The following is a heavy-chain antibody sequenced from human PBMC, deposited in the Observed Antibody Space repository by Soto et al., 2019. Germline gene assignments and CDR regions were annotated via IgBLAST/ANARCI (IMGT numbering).Heavy chain of an antibody. Sequence: SVKVSCKASGGTFSSYAISWVRQAPGQGLEWMGGIIPIFGIANYTQKFQGRVTITADESTSTAYMELSSLRSGDTAVYYCAREYCSGGSCYSNFDYWGQGTLVTVS. D-gene: IGHD2-15*01. CDR2: IIPIFGIA. CDR1: GGTFSSYA. CDR3: AREYCSGGSCYSNFDY. J-gene: IGHJ4*02. V-gene: IGHV1-69*13.